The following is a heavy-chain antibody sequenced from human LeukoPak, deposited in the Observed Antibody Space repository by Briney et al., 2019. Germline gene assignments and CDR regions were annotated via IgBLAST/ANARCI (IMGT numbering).Heavy chain of an antibody. CDR1: GYTFTSYG. J-gene: IGHJ4*02. V-gene: IGHV1-18*01. Sequence: ASVKVSRKASGYTFTSYGISWVRQAPGQGLEWMGWISAYNGNTNYAQKLQGRVTMTTDTSTSTAYMELRSLRSDDTAVYYCARLYSGYDSLDYWGQGTLVTVSS. CDR2: ISAYNGNT. CDR3: ARLYSGYDSLDY. D-gene: IGHD5-12*01.